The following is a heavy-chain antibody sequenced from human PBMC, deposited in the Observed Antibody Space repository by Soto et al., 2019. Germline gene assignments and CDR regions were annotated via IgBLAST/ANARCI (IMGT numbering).Heavy chain of an antibody. Sequence: QVQLVQSGAEVKKPGASVKVSCKASGYTFTNYDINWVRQATGQGLEWMGWMNPNSGETCYAQRVEGRVTMTRNTSITTAYMELSSLRSEDTAVYYCARLMGSVVDWGQGTLVTVSS. D-gene: IGHD2-8*01. CDR1: GYTFTNYD. J-gene: IGHJ4*01. CDR2: MNPNSGET. CDR3: ARLMGSVVD. V-gene: IGHV1-8*01.